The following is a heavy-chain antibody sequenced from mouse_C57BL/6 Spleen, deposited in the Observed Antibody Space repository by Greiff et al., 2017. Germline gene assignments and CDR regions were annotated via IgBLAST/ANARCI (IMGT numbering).Heavy chain of an antibody. D-gene: IGHD4-1*01. Sequence: QVKLQQPGAELVKPGASVKLSCKASGYTFTSYWMHWVKQRPGQGLEWIGMIHPNSGSTNYNEKFKSKAKLTVDKSSSTAYMQLSSLTAEDSAVYYCARRDWDGVDYWGQGTTLTVSS. CDR1: GYTFTSYW. CDR2: IHPNSGST. J-gene: IGHJ2*01. V-gene: IGHV1-64*01. CDR3: ARRDWDGVDY.